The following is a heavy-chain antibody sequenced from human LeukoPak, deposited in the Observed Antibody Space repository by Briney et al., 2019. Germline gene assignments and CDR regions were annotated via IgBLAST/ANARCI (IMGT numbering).Heavy chain of an antibody. CDR2: ISAYNGNT. Sequence: ASVNVSCKASGYTFTSYGISWVRQAPGQGLEWMGGISAYNGNTNYAQKLQGRVTMTTDTSTSTAYMELRSLRSDDTAVYYCARSLYDFWSGSSYNWFDPWGQGTLVTVSS. CDR3: ARSLYDFWSGSSYNWFDP. CDR1: GYTFTSYG. V-gene: IGHV1-18*01. J-gene: IGHJ5*02. D-gene: IGHD3-3*01.